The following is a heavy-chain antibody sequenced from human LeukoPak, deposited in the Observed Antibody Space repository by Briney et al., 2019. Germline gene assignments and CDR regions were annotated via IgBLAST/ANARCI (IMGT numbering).Heavy chain of an antibody. CDR2: IYYSGST. CDR3: ARVSGYDWESFYDY. Sequence: SETPSLTCTVSGGSISSYYWSWIRQPPGKGLEWIGYIYYSGSTNYNPSLKSRVTISVDTSKKQFSLRLSSVTAADTAVYYCARVSGYDWESFYDYWGQGTLVTVSS. V-gene: IGHV4-59*01. CDR1: GGSISSYY. D-gene: IGHD5-12*01. J-gene: IGHJ4*02.